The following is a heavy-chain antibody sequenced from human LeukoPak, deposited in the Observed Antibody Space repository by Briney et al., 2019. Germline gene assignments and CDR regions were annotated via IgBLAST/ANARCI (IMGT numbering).Heavy chain of an antibody. D-gene: IGHD6-13*01. CDR2: IYHTGGT. Sequence: PSHTRSLTSAVDAGSTSSGDYSWSWVRQPPVKGLEWISYIYHTGGTYYHQSLKSRVTMSADRTKNDFTLKLSSVSAADTVVYYCARGTGTVSEFNYWGQGTLVTVSS. J-gene: IGHJ4*02. V-gene: IGHV4-30-2*01. CDR3: ARGTGTVSEFNY. CDR1: AGSTSSGDYS.